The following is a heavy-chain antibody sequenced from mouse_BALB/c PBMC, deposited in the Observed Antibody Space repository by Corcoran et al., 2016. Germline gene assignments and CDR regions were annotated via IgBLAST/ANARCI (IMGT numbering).Heavy chain of an antibody. V-gene: IGHV1-9*01. CDR3: AREDKRGVYFDY. J-gene: IGHJ2*01. Sequence: QVQLQQSGAELMKPGASVKISCKATGYTFSSYWIEWVKQRPGHGLEWIGEILPGSGSTNYNEKFKGKATFTADTSSNTAYMQLSSLTSEDSAVYYCAREDKRGVYFDYWGQGTTLTVSS. CDR2: ILPGSGST. CDR1: GYTFSSYW.